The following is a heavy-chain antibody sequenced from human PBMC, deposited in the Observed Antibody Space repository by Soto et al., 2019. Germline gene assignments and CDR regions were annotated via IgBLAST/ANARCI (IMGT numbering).Heavy chain of an antibody. CDR1: GFTFSSYA. J-gene: IGHJ4*02. CDR3: VKGPSSGWYWLVV. Sequence: PGGSLRLSCSTSGFTFSSYAMHWVSQAPGKGLEYVSAISSNGGSTYYADYVKGRFTISRDNSKNTLYLQMSSLRAEYTALYYCVKGPSSGWYWLVVWGQGTLVTVSS. CDR2: ISSNGGST. D-gene: IGHD6-19*01. V-gene: IGHV3-64D*06.